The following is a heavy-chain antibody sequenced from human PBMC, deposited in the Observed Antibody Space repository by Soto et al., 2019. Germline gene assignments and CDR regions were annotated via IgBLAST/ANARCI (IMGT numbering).Heavy chain of an antibody. CDR3: ARRGSPRYDIRGTVPGY. J-gene: IGHJ4*02. D-gene: IGHD3-22*01. Sequence: GESLKISCTGSGYSFTIYWISWVRQMPGKGLDCMGRIDPSDSYTNYSPSFQGHVTISADKSISTAYLQWSSLKASDTAMYYCARRGSPRYDIRGTVPGYWGQGALVTVSS. V-gene: IGHV5-10-1*01. CDR1: GYSFTIYW. CDR2: IDPSDSYT.